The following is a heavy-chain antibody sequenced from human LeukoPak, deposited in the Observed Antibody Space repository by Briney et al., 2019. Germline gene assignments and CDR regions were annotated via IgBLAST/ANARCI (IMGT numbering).Heavy chain of an antibody. Sequence: SETLSLTCTVSGGSISSGGYYWSWIRQHPGKGLEWIGYIYYSGSTYYNPSLKSRVTISVDTSKNQFSLKLSSVTAADTAVCYCAREGIAADGVDYWGQGTLVTVSS. D-gene: IGHD6-13*01. CDR2: IYYSGST. CDR3: AREGIAADGVDY. V-gene: IGHV4-31*03. CDR1: GGSISSGGYY. J-gene: IGHJ4*02.